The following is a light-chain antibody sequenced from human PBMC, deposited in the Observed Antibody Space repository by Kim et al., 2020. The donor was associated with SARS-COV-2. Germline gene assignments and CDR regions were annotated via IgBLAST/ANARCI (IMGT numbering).Light chain of an antibody. CDR1: QNIITY. J-gene: IGKJ1*01. CDR3: HQGYSTPQT. Sequence: ASVGDRVTITCRASQNIITYLNWYQQKAGKAPKLLIYDASTLQSVVPSRFSGSVSGTDFTLTISGLLPVDFSTYYCHQGYSTPQTFGPGTTVDI. CDR2: DAS. V-gene: IGKV1-39*01.